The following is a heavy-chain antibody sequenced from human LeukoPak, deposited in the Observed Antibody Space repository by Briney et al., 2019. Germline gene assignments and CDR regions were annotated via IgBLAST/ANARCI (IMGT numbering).Heavy chain of an antibody. J-gene: IGHJ4*02. Sequence: GSLKISCKGSGYRFTSYWIGWVRQMPGKGLEWIGMIYPGDSDTRYSPSFEGQVTISADKSIATAYLQWSGLKASDTAMYYCARHISDCGGDCPFDYWGQGTLVTVSS. V-gene: IGHV5-51*01. CDR1: GYRFTSYW. CDR3: ARHISDCGGDCPFDY. CDR2: IYPGDSDT. D-gene: IGHD2-21*02.